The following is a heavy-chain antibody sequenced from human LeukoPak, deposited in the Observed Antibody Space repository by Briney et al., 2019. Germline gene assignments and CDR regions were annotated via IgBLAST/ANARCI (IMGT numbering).Heavy chain of an antibody. CDR1: GFTFSSYA. Sequence: GGSLRLSCAASGFTFSSYAMSWVRQAPGKGLEWVSSISGSGGSTYYADSVKGRFTVSRDNSKNTLYLQMNSLRAEDTAVYYCAKGFYGFYHGSAYPYGMDVWGQGTTVTVSS. D-gene: IGHD3-10*01. CDR3: AKGFYGFYHGSAYPYGMDV. CDR2: ISGSGGST. V-gene: IGHV3-23*01. J-gene: IGHJ6*02.